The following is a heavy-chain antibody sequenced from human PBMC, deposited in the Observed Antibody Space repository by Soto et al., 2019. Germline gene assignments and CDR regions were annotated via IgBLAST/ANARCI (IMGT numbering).Heavy chain of an antibody. V-gene: IGHV1-3*01. J-gene: IGHJ5*02. D-gene: IGHD3-16*01. CDR2: INAGNGNT. CDR3: ARGFTLWFDP. Sequence: VASVKVSCKASGYTFNNYAMHWVRQAPGQRLEWMGWINAGNGNTKYSQKFQGRVTITRDTSASTAYMELSSLRSEDTAVYYCARGFTLWFDPWGQGTLVTVSS. CDR1: GYTFNNYA.